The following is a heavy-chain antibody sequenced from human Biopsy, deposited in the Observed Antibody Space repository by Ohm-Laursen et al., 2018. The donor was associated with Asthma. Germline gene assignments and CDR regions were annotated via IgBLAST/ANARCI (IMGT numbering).Heavy chain of an antibody. CDR3: ARVAYGDLTCFDP. D-gene: IGHD4-17*01. CDR1: GFVFRSHA. J-gene: IGHJ5*02. Sequence: SLRLSCAASGFVFRSHAMHWVRQAPGKGLEYVSGISNNGGRTNYGDSVKGRFTISRDNSKSTLYLQMSSLRAEDTAVYYCARVAYGDLTCFDPWGQGTLVTVSS. V-gene: IGHV3-64D*08. CDR2: ISNNGGRT.